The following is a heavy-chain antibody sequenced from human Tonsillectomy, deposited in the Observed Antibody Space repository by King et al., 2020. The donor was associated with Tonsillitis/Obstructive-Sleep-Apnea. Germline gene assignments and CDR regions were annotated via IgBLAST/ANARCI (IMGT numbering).Heavy chain of an antibody. V-gene: IGHV4-39*01. Sequence: LQLQESGPGQVKPSETLSLTCTVSGGSISSRIYYWGWIRQPPGEGLEWIGSIYYSWSTYYNPSLKSRVTISVDTSKNLFSLKLSSVTAADTAVYYCARAWDGDPFDYWGQGTLVTVSS. CDR1: GGSISSRIYY. D-gene: IGHD4-17*01. CDR2: IYYSWST. CDR3: ARAWDGDPFDY. J-gene: IGHJ4*02.